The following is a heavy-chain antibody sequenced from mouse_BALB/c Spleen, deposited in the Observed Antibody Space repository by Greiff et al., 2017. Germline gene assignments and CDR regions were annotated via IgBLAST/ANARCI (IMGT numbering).Heavy chain of an antibody. Sequence: EVHLVESGGGLVQPGGSRKLSCAASGFTFSSFGMHWVRQAPEKGLEWVAYISSGSSTIYYADTVKGRFTISRDNPKNTLFLQMTSLRSEDTAMYYCAILYYGSRGDYWGQGTTLTVSS. J-gene: IGHJ2*01. V-gene: IGHV5-17*02. CDR2: ISSGSSTI. D-gene: IGHD1-1*01. CDR1: GFTFSSFG. CDR3: AILYYGSRGDY.